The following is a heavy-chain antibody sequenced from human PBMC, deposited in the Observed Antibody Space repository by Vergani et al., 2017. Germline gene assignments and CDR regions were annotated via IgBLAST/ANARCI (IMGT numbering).Heavy chain of an antibody. V-gene: IGHV3-30*02. CDR1: GFTFNQYG. D-gene: IGHD1-1*01. J-gene: IGHJ1*01. Sequence: VQLVESGGGLVQPGGSLRLSCAASGFTFNQYGMHWVRQAPGKGLEWVAVTWYDGNNKQYADSVKGRFTISRDNSKSTMYLQMNSLRTEDTAVYYCATKSCGTPGCQIGYFREWGQGTLVTVSS. CDR2: TWYDGNNK. CDR3: ATKSCGTPGCQIGYFRE.